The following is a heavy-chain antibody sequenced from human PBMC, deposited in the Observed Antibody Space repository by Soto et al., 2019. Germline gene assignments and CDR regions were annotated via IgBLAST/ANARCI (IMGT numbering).Heavy chain of an antibody. J-gene: IGHJ6*02. D-gene: IGHD2-15*01. V-gene: IGHV5-10-1*01. CDR2: IDPSDSYT. Sequence: PGESLKISCKGSGYSFTSYWISWVRQMPGKGLEWMGRIDPSDSYTNYSPSFQGHVTISADESISTAYLQWSSLKASDTAMYYCARRVVVAATPSLYYYYGMDVWGQGTTVTVSS. CDR3: ARRVVVAATPSLYYYYGMDV. CDR1: GYSFTSYW.